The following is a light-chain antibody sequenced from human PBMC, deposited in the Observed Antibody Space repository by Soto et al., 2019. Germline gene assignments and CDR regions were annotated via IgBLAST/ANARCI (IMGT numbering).Light chain of an antibody. CDR3: QQYGRSPFT. V-gene: IGKV3-20*01. CDR2: GAS. Sequence: EIVLTQSPGTLSLSPWERAALSCRASQSVSGSYVAWYQQKPGQAPRLLIYGASNRATGIPDRFSGSGSGTDFTLTITRLEPEDFAVYSCQQYGRSPFTFGPGTKVDIK. J-gene: IGKJ3*01. CDR1: QSVSGSY.